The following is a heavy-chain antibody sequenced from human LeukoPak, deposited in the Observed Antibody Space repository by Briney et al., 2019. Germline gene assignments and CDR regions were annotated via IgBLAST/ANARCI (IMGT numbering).Heavy chain of an antibody. CDR1: GGSISSGDYY. D-gene: IGHD5-12*01. CDR2: IYYSGST. CDR3: ARAGYSGYDPASYLDY. Sequence: PSQTLSLTCTVSGGSISSGDYYWSWIRQPPGRGLEWIEYIYYSGSTYYNPSLKSRVTISVYTSNNQFSLKLSSVTAADTAVYYCARAGYSGYDPASYLDYWGQGTLVTVSS. J-gene: IGHJ4*02. V-gene: IGHV4-30-4*01.